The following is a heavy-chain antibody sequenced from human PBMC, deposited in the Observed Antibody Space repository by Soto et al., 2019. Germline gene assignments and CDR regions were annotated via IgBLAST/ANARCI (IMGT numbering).Heavy chain of an antibody. D-gene: IGHD5-12*01. CDR1: GGSFSSYC. J-gene: IGHJ6*02. Sequence: QVQLQESAPGLVKPSETLSLTCTVSGGSFSSYCWSWIRQPPGKGMEWIGYIYYNGSTNYNPSLKSRVTISVDTSKNQFSLKLSSVTAADTAVYYCARDRPARASGYPLSPPYYYYVMDVWGQGTTVTVSS. CDR3: ARDRPARASGYPLSPPYYYYVMDV. CDR2: IYYNGST. V-gene: IGHV4-59*01.